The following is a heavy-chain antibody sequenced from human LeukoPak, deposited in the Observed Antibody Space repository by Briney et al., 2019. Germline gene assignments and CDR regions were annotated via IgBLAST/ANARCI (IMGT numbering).Heavy chain of an antibody. CDR2: IYYSGST. J-gene: IGHJ6*02. D-gene: IGHD5-24*01. CDR1: SGSISSSSYY. Sequence: SETLSLTCTVSSGSISSSSYYWGWIRQPPGKGLEWIGSIYYSGSTYYNPSLKSRVTISVDTSKNQFSLKLSSVTAADTAVYYCARVRSRDGYNYGPYYYYYYGMDVWGQGTTVTVSS. CDR3: ARVRSRDGYNYGPYYYYYYGMDV. V-gene: IGHV4-39*01.